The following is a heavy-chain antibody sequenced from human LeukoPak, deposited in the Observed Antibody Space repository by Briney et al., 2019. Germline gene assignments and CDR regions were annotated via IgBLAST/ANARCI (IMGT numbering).Heavy chain of an antibody. Sequence: GASVKVSCKASGYTFTSYDINWVRQATGQGLEWMGWMNPVSGNTGYAQKFQGRVTMTKSTSISTAYMELSSLTSEDTAVYYCARAHYDVLTTYYTLGFDYWGQGTLVTVSS. D-gene: IGHD3-9*01. J-gene: IGHJ4*02. V-gene: IGHV1-8*01. CDR3: ARAHYDVLTTYYTLGFDY. CDR1: GYTFTSYD. CDR2: MNPVSGNT.